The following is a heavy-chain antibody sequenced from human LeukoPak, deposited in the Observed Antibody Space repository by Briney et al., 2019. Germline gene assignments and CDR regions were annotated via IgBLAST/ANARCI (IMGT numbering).Heavy chain of an antibody. CDR2: IYYSGST. CDR1: GGSISSYY. CDR3: AASQGRSDAFDI. V-gene: IGHV4-59*01. J-gene: IGHJ3*02. D-gene: IGHD2-2*01. Sequence: PSETLSLTCTVSGGSISSYYWSWIRQPPGKGLEWIGYIYYSGSTNYNPSLKSRVTISVDTSKNQFSLKLSSVTAADTAVYYCAASQGRSDAFDIWGQGTMVTVSS.